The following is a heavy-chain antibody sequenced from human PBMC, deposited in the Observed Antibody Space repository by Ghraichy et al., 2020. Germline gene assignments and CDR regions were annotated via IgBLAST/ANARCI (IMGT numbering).Heavy chain of an antibody. V-gene: IGHV4-59*01. D-gene: IGHD5-24*01. J-gene: IGHJ4*02. CDR2: IYYSGST. CDR1: GGSISSYY. CDR3: ARARGGDGYNTASYYFDY. Sequence: SETLSLTCTVSGGSISSYYWSWIRQPPGKGLEWIGYIYYSGSTNYNPSLKSRVTISVDTSKNQFSLKLSSVTAADTAVYYCARARGGDGYNTASYYFDYWGQGTLVTVSS.